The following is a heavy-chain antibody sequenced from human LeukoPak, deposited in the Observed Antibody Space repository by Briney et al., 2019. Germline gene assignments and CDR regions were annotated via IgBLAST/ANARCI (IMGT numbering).Heavy chain of an antibody. Sequence: GGSLKISCKGSGYSFVSYWIGWVRQMPGRGLEWMGIIYPGDSDIRYSPSFQGQVTISADKSISTAYLQWSSLKASDTAIYYCARRTSGGVFEIWGQGTMVTVSS. CDR2: IYPGDSDI. J-gene: IGHJ3*02. CDR1: GYSFVSYW. V-gene: IGHV5-51*01. CDR3: ARRTSGGVFEI. D-gene: IGHD2-2*01.